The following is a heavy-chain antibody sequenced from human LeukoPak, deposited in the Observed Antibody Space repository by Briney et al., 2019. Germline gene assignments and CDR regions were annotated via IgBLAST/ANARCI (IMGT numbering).Heavy chain of an antibody. Sequence: ASVKVSCKASGYTFTGYYMHWVRQAPGQGLEWMGIINPSGGSTSYAQKFQGRVTMTRDTSTSTVYMELSSLRSEDTAVYYCARDLYHGQGTLPLNWFDPWGQGTLVTVSS. CDR1: GYTFTGYY. J-gene: IGHJ5*02. V-gene: IGHV1-46*01. CDR2: INPSGGST. D-gene: IGHD1-14*01. CDR3: ARDLYHGQGTLPLNWFDP.